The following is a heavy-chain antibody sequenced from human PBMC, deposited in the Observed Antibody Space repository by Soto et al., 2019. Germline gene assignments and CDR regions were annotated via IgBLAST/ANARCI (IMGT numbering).Heavy chain of an antibody. J-gene: IGHJ6*02. CDR3: AKGDSNGYGMDV. Sequence: QVQLVESGGGVVQPGRSLRLSCAASGFTFSSYGMHWVRQAPGKGLEWVAVISYDGSNKYYADSVKGRFTISRDNSKNTLYLQMNSLRAEDTAVYYCAKGDSNGYGMDVWGQGTTVTVSS. CDR1: GFTFSSYG. V-gene: IGHV3-30*18. D-gene: IGHD3-22*01. CDR2: ISYDGSNK.